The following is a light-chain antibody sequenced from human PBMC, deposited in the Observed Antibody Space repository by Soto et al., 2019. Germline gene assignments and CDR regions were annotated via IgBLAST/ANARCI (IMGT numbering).Light chain of an antibody. Sequence: QAVVTQPPSASGTPGQRVTISCSGSSSNIRSNTVNWYQQVPGAAPKLLIYSDNLRPSGVPDRFSGSKSGTSASLAISGLQSEDEADYYCAAWDDSLNGVVFGGVTKVTVL. CDR2: SDN. CDR3: AAWDDSLNGVV. V-gene: IGLV1-44*01. J-gene: IGLJ2*01. CDR1: SSNIRSNT.